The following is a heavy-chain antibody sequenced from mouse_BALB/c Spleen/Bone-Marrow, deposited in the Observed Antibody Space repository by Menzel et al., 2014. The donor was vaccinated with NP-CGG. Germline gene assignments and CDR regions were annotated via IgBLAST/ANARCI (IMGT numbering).Heavy chain of an antibody. J-gene: IGHJ3*01. V-gene: IGHV2-3*01. Sequence: VQGVESGPGLVAPSQSLSITCTVSGFSLIGYGVSWVRQPPGKALEWLGVIWGDGRTNSHSALSSRLTISTVNSKSQVFERLNSLQADGTATYDCGKPGYYGYDGGFAYWGQGTLVTVSA. CDR2: IWGDGRT. CDR3: GKPGYYGYDGGFAY. CDR1: GFSLIGYG. D-gene: IGHD2-14*01.